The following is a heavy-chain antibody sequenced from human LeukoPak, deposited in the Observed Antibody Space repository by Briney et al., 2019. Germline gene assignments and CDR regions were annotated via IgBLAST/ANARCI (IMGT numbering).Heavy chain of an antibody. CDR1: GGSISNYY. V-gene: IGHV4-59*08. D-gene: IGHD5-24*01. CDR3: ARLDAAAGRYLQFFY. Sequence: PSEPLSLTCTVSGGSISNYYWSWIRQSPEKGLEWIGYIHDSGSTNYNPSLKSRVTISVDTSKNQFSLKLSSVTAADTAVYYCARLDAAAGRYLQFFYWGQGTLVTVSS. CDR2: IHDSGST. J-gene: IGHJ4*02.